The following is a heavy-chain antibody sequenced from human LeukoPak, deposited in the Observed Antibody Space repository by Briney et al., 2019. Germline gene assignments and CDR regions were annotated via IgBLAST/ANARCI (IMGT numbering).Heavy chain of an antibody. CDR2: IKQDGSEK. CDR1: GFTFSSYW. J-gene: IGHJ4*02. CDR3: ARDGQYSSGWYDFSYKPEAIDY. V-gene: IGHV3-7*01. Sequence: GGSLRLSCAASGFTFSSYWMSWVRQAPGKGLEWVANIKQDGSEKYYVDSVKGRFTISRDNAKNSLYLQMNSLRAEDMAVYYCARDGQYSSGWYDFSYKPEAIDYWGQGTLVTVSS. D-gene: IGHD6-19*01.